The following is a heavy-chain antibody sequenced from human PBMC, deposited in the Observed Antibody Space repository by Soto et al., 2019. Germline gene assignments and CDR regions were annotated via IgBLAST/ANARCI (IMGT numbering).Heavy chain of an antibody. V-gene: IGHV1-2*04. CDR2: INPKSGGT. CDR1: GYSFTDYH. D-gene: IGHD2-8*01. CDR3: ARGDSTDCSNGVCSFFYNHDMDV. J-gene: IGHJ6*02. Sequence: ASVKVSCKASGYSFTDYHIHWVRQAPGQGLEWLGRINPKSGGTSTAQKFQGWVTMTTDTSISTASMELTRLTSDDTAIYYCARGDSTDCSNGVCSFFYNHDMDVWGQGTTVTSP.